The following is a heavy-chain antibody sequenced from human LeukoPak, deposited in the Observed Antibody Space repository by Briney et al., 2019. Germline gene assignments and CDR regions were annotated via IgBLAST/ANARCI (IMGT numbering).Heavy chain of an antibody. V-gene: IGHV1-24*01. CDR3: ATEGIQLWNNWFDP. CDR2: FYPEDGET. D-gene: IGHD5-18*01. J-gene: IGHJ5*02. Sequence: ASVKVSCTLSGYTLTELSMHWVRQAPGKGLEWMGGFYPEDGETIYAQKFQRRVTMTDDTSTDTAYMELSSLRSEDKAVYYCATEGIQLWNNWFDPWGQGTLVTVSS. CDR1: GYTLTELS.